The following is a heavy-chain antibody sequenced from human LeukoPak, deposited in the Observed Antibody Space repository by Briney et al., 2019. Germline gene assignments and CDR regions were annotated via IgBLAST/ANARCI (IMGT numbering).Heavy chain of an antibody. Sequence: SETLSPTCAVYGGSFSGYYWSWIRQPPGKGLEWIGEINHSGSTNYNPSLKSRVTISVDTSKNQFSLKLSSVTAADTAVYYCASLWPYQLSAFDIWGQGTMVTVSS. CDR1: GGSFSGYY. V-gene: IGHV4-34*01. CDR3: ASLWPYQLSAFDI. D-gene: IGHD2-2*01. J-gene: IGHJ3*02. CDR2: INHSGST.